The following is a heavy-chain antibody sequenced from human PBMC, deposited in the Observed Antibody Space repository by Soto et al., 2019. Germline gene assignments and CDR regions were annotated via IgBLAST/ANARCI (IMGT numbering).Heavy chain of an antibody. CDR3: AHRPYWGSNYCLVAFDV. Sequence: SGPTVVNPTPTLTLTCTFSGFSFSTAEVGVGWIRQPPGKALEWLAIIYWNDDKRYSPSLNSRISITKDTSRSQVVLTIINLEPVDTTTYYCAHRPYWGSNYCLVAFDVWGQGTMVTVSS. D-gene: IGHD2-21*01. J-gene: IGHJ3*01. CDR1: GFSFSTAEVG. CDR2: IYWNDDK. V-gene: IGHV2-5*01.